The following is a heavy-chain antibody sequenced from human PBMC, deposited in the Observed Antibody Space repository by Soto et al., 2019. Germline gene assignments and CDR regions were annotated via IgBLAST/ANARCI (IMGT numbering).Heavy chain of an antibody. Sequence: QITLKESGPTLVKPTQTLTLTCTFFGFSLSTSGVGVGWIRQPPGKALEWLALSYWDDDKRYSPSLKSRLTIPKDTYKNQVVLTMTNMDPVDTATYYCANTTLVTSFDYWGQGTLVTVSS. D-gene: IGHD2-21*02. V-gene: IGHV2-5*02. CDR1: GFSLSTSGVG. J-gene: IGHJ4*02. CDR2: SYWDDDK. CDR3: ANTTLVTSFDY.